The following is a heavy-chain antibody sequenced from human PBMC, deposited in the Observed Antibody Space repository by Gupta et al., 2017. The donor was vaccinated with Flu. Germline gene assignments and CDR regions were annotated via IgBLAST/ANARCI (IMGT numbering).Heavy chain of an antibody. J-gene: IGHJ6*02. CDR3: ARGHYGMDV. CDR2: IKPDGSDK. Sequence: MTWVRQGPGKDLEWVASIKPDGSDKYYVDSVKGRFTISRDNAQNSVYLQMNSLRVEDTAVYHCARGHYGMDVWGQGTTVIVSS. V-gene: IGHV3-7*04.